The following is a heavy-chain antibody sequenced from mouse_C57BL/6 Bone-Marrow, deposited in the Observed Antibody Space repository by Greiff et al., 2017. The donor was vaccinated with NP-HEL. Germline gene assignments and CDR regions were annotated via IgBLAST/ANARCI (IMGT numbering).Heavy chain of an antibody. J-gene: IGHJ2*01. D-gene: IGHD1-1*01. V-gene: IGHV1-9*01. Sequence: QVQLQQSGAELMKPGASVKLSCKATGYTFTGYWIEWVKQRPGHGLEWIGEILPGSGSTNYNEKFKGKATFTAATSSNTAYMQLSSLTTEDSAIYYCARVPYYYGSSRSFLYYFDYWGQGTTLTVSS. CDR1: GYTFTGYW. CDR3: ARVPYYYGSSRSFLYYFDY. CDR2: ILPGSGST.